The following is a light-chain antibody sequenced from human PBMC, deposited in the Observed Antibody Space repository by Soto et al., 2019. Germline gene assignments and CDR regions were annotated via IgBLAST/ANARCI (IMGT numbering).Light chain of an antibody. CDR3: MQALQTPHT. CDR2: LAF. J-gene: IGKJ2*01. Sequence: IVMTQSPLSLPVTPGEPASISCRPSESLLHSNGYYYLDWYLQKPGQSPRLLISLAFNRASGVPDRFSGSGSGTYFTLKINRGEADDVGVYYCMQALQTPHTFGQGNKLEIK. CDR1: ESLLHSNGYYY. V-gene: IGKV2-28*01.